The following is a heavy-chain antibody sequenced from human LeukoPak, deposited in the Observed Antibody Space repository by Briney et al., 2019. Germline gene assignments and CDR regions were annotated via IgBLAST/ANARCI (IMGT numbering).Heavy chain of an antibody. J-gene: IGHJ5*02. D-gene: IGHD1-26*01. CDR2: IYYSGST. Sequence: SETLSLTCTVSGGSISSHYWSWIRQPPGKGLEWIGYIYYSGSTNYNPSLKSRVTISVDTSKNQFSLKLSSVTAADTAVYYCARVGAGELAYLDPWGQGTLVTVSS. CDR1: GGSISSHY. CDR3: ARVGAGELAYLDP. V-gene: IGHV4-59*11.